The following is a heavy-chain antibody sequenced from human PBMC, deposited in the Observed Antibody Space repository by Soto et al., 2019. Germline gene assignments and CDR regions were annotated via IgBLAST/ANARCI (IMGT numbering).Heavy chain of an antibody. CDR3: AVAVCDFWSGYYTGDYYNYGLDV. CDR1: GYIFTGYY. CDR2: INPNSGGT. Sequence: ASVKVSCKASGYIFTGYYIQWVRQAPCQVLEWMGWINPNSGGTDFAQKFQGRVIMNRDTSISTAYMELSRLRSDDTAVYYCAVAVCDFWSGYYTGDYYNYGLDVWGQGTTVPVSS. J-gene: IGHJ6*02. D-gene: IGHD3-3*01. V-gene: IGHV1-2*02.